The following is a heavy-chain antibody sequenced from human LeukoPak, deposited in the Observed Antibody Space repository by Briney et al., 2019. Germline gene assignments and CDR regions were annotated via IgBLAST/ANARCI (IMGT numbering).Heavy chain of an antibody. CDR1: GYTFTSYG. D-gene: IGHD3-10*01. Sequence: ASMKVSCKASGYTFTSYGITWVRQAPGQGLEWMGWISGHSGNTNYAQKFQGRVTMTTDTSTSTVYMELRSLRSDDTAVYYCARDDNYGSGQPDDWGQGTLVTVSS. CDR2: ISGHSGNT. CDR3: ARDDNYGSGQPDD. V-gene: IGHV1-18*01. J-gene: IGHJ4*02.